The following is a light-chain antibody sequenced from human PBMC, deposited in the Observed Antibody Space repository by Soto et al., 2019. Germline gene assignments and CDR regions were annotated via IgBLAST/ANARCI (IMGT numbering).Light chain of an antibody. CDR2: AAS. Sequence: EIVLTQSPGTLSLSPGGRATLSCRASQSVSRNSLAWYQHKRGQAPRLLIYAASSRATGIPDRFSGSGSGTDFTLTISRLEPEDFAVYYCQQYGSSPVTFGPGTKVEIK. V-gene: IGKV3-20*01. J-gene: IGKJ3*01. CDR1: QSVSRNS. CDR3: QQYGSSPVT.